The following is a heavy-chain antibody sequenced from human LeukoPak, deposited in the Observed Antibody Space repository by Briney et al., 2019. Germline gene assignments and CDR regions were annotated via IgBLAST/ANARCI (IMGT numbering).Heavy chain of an antibody. CDR2: ISSTGNTI. J-gene: IGHJ4*02. Sequence: PGGSLRLSCAASGFTVSGYYMSWVRQAPGKGLEWVSYISSTGNTIYYADSVKGRFTISRDSALSLQMNSLRAEDTAIYYCARSQGPYDYWGQGTLVTVSS. V-gene: IGHV3-11*04. CDR3: ARSQGPYDY. CDR1: GFTVSGYY.